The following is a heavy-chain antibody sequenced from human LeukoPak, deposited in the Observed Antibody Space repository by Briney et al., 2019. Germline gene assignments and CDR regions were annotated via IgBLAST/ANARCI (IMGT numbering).Heavy chain of an antibody. V-gene: IGHV3-7*01. CDR3: ARGPSYGARSDYLDY. D-gene: IGHD3-10*01. Sequence: GGSLRLSCAASGFTFSSFAMSWVRQVPGKGLEWVADIKKDGSEKNELDFVKGRFTISRDNAKNSLYLQMNSLRAEDTAVYYCARGPSYGARSDYLDYWGQGPLVTVSS. CDR1: GFTFSSFA. J-gene: IGHJ4*02. CDR2: IKKDGSEK.